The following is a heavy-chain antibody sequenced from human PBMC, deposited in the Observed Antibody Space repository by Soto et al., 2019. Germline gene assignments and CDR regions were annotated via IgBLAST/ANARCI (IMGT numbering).Heavy chain of an antibody. CDR1: GGTFSSYA. CDR2: IIPIFGTA. V-gene: IGHV1-69*13. D-gene: IGHD4-17*01. J-gene: IGHJ3*02. CDR3: ARVGGYGGNSPAAFDI. Sequence: SVKVSCKASGGTFSSYAISWVRQAPGQGLEWMGGIIPIFGTANYAQKFQGRVTITADESTSTAYMELSSLRSEDTAVYYCARVGGYGGNSPAAFDIWGQGTMVTVSS.